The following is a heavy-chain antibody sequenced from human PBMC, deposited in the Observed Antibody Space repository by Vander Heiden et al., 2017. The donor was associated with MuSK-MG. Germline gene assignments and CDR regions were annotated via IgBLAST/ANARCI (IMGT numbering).Heavy chain of an antibody. CDR1: SGPVSAYY. V-gene: IGHV4-34*01. CDR3: ARGKGYCSGAGCFSLSDSSPFYMDV. J-gene: IGHJ6*03. D-gene: IGHD2-15*01. Sequence: QVQLQQWGAGLLKSSDSLSLTCAVSSGPVSAYYWTWVRQAPGKGLEWIGDIDHSGGTRYNPSLKGRVTIALDTSKSQFSLTLTSVSVADTAVYYCARGKGYCSGAGCFSLSDSSPFYMDVWGGGTTVTVSS. CDR2: IDHSGGT.